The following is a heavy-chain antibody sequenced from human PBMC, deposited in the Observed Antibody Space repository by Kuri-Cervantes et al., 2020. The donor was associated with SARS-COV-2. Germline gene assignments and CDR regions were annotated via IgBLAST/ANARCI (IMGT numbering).Heavy chain of an antibody. J-gene: IGHJ4*02. CDR3: AREDGKALQDPRLWDY. CDR2: ISYDGSNK. CDR1: GFTFSSYA. Sequence: GGFLRLSCAASGFTFSSYAMHWVRQAPGKGLEWVAVISYDGSNKYYADSVKGRFTISRDNSKNTLYLQMNSLRAEDTAVYYCAREDGKALQDPRLWDYWGQGTLVTVSS. V-gene: IGHV3-30-3*01. D-gene: IGHD4-11*01.